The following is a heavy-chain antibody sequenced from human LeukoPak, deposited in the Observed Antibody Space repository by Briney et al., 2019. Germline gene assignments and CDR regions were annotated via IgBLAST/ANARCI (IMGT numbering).Heavy chain of an antibody. D-gene: IGHD2-15*01. CDR1: GYTFNGYY. V-gene: IGHV1-46*02. CDR2: INPSGGST. J-gene: IGHJ4*02. CDR3: ARTMVDGGTNY. Sequence: ASVKVSCKASGYTFNGYYIHWVRQAPGQGLEWMGKINPSGGSTSYAQKFQGRVTMTGDTSTSTVYMELSSLRSEDTAVYFCARTMVDGGTNYWGQGTLVTVSS.